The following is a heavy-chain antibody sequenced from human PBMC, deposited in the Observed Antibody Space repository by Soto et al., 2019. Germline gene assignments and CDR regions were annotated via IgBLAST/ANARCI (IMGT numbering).Heavy chain of an antibody. J-gene: IGHJ1*01. CDR3: ARGSSSSGWYFQH. D-gene: IGHD6-19*01. CDR1: GSITGYY. Sequence: SETLSLTCSVSGSITGYYLSWIRQSPGEGLEWIGYIYYTGNTNYNPSLKSRLTISLDTSKNQFSLKLTSVTAADTAVYYCARGSSSSGWYFQHWGQGILVTVSS. CDR2: IYYTGNT. V-gene: IGHV4-59*13.